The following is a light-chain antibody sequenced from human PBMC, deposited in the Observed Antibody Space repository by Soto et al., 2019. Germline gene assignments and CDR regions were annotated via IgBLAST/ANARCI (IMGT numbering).Light chain of an antibody. V-gene: IGKV1-5*03. CDR1: QSISSL. Sequence: DIQMTQSPSTLSASVGDRVTITCRASQSISSLLAWYQQKPWRAPTLLIYKASTLESGVPSRFSGSGSGTEFTLTISSLQPDDFATYYCQQYHSYPRTFGQGTRLEIK. CDR3: QQYHSYPRT. CDR2: KAS. J-gene: IGKJ5*01.